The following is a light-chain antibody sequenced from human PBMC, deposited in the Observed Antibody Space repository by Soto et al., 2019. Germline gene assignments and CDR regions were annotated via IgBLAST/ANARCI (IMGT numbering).Light chain of an antibody. V-gene: IGKV3-20*01. CDR1: QNLSRYF. Sequence: EVVLTQSPGTLSLSPGDRASLSCRASQNLSRYFLSWYQQKPGQAPRLLIFDASNRATGIPARFSGSGSGTDFTLTITRLEPEDFAVYYCQYYGNSPLTFGQGTKVDI. CDR3: QYYGNSPLT. J-gene: IGKJ1*01. CDR2: DAS.